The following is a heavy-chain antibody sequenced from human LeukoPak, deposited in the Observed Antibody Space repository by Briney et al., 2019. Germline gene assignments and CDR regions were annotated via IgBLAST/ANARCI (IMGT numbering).Heavy chain of an antibody. J-gene: IGHJ3*02. CDR2: IYYSGST. Sequence: SETLSLTCTVSGGSISSYYWSWIRQPPGKGLEWLGYIYYSGSTNYNPSLKSRVTISVDTSKNQFSLKLSSVTAADTAVYYCARVRQEPGIAVAGDDAFDIWGQGTMVTVSS. V-gene: IGHV4-59*01. D-gene: IGHD6-19*01. CDR1: GGSISSYY. CDR3: ARVRQEPGIAVAGDDAFDI.